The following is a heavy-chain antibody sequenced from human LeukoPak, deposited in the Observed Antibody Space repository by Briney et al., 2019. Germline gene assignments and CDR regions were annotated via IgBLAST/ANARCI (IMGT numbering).Heavy chain of an antibody. CDR1: GGSISNSSYS. V-gene: IGHV4-39*07. J-gene: IGHJ4*02. D-gene: IGHD3-10*01. CDR2: INHSGST. CDR3: ASPSGGFDY. Sequence: SETLSLTCTVSGGSISNSSYSWGWLRQPPGKGLEWIGEINHSGSTNYNPSLKSRVTISLDTSKNQFSLQLSSVTAADTAVYYCASPSGGFDYWGQGTLVTVSS.